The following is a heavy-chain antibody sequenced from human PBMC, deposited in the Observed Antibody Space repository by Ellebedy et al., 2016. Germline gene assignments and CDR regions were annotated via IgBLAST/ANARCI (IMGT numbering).Heavy chain of an antibody. CDR1: GYSFTSYW. CDR2: IYPGDSDT. J-gene: IGHJ4*02. D-gene: IGHD2-2*02. CDR3: ARLVSEVVPAAINPLDY. V-gene: IGHV5-51*01. Sequence: GGSLRLSXKGSGYSFTSYWIGWVRQMPGKGLEWMGIIYPGDSDTRYSPSFQGQVTISADKSISTAYLQWSSLKASDTAMYYCARLVSEVVPAAINPLDYWGQGTLVTVSS.